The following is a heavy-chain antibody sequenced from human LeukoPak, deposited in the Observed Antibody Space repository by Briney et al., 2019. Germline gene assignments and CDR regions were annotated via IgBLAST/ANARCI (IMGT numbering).Heavy chain of an antibody. CDR1: GGSTSSYY. Sequence: PSETLSLTCTVSGGSTSSYYWSWIRQPPGKGLECIGYIYYTGGTNYNPSLKSRVTMSVDTSKNQFSLKLTSVTAADTAVYYCARGRGYFDYWGQGTLLTVSS. V-gene: IGHV4-59*01. D-gene: IGHD3-16*01. CDR3: ARGRGYFDY. CDR2: IYYTGGT. J-gene: IGHJ4*02.